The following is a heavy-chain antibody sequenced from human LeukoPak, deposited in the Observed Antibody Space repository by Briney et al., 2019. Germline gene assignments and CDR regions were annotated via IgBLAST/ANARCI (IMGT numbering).Heavy chain of an antibody. Sequence: GGSLRLSCAASGFTFSSYAMSWVRQAPGKGLEWVSGISSSGFSTYYADSVKGRFTISRDNSKNTLYLQMSSLRAEDTAVYYCPPQDYYDSSGYYSVNFDYWGQGTLVTVSS. D-gene: IGHD3-22*01. CDR2: ISSSGFST. J-gene: IGHJ4*02. CDR1: GFTFSSYA. V-gene: IGHV3-23*01. CDR3: PPQDYYDSSGYYSVNFDY.